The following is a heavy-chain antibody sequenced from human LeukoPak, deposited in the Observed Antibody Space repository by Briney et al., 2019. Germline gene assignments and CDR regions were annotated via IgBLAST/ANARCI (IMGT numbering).Heavy chain of an antibody. CDR2: IIPIFGTA. V-gene: IGHV1-69*13. CDR1: GYTFTSYG. CDR3: ARGASDTAIEYYYYYYYMDV. J-gene: IGHJ6*03. D-gene: IGHD5-18*01. Sequence: SVKVSCKASGYTFTSYGISWVRQAPGQGLEWMGGIIPIFGTANYAQKFQGRVTITADESTSTAYMELSSLRSEDTAVYYCARGASDTAIEYYYYYYYMDVWGKGTTVTVSS.